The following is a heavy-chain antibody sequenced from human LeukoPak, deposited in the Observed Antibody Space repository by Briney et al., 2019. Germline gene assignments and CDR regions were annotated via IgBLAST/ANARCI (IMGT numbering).Heavy chain of an antibody. V-gene: IGHV4-59*01. J-gene: IGHJ5*02. Sequence: PSETLSLTCTVSGGSINSYYWSWIRQSPGKGLEWIGYMYYTGSTSYNPSLQSRVTISVDTSKNQFSLRLRSLTAADAAVYYCARCSSGYWFDPWGQGTLVTVSS. D-gene: IGHD6-19*01. CDR1: GGSINSYY. CDR3: ARCSSGYWFDP. CDR2: MYYTGST.